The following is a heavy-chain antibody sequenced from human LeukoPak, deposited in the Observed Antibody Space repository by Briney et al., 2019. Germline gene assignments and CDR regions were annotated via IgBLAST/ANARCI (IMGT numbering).Heavy chain of an antibody. CDR2: IYYSGST. CDR3: ARRHDYSNTFDY. CDR1: GGSISSSSYY. J-gene: IGHJ4*02. Sequence: SETLSLTCTVSGGSISSSSYYWGWIRQPPGKGLEWIGSIYYSGSTYYNPSLKSRVTISVDTSKNQFSLKLSSVTAADTAVYYCARRHDYSNTFDYWGQGILVTVSS. D-gene: IGHD4-11*01. V-gene: IGHV4-39*01.